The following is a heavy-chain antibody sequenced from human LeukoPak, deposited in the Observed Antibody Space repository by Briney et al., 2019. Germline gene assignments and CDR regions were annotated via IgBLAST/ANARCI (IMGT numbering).Heavy chain of an antibody. CDR2: INHSGST. V-gene: IGHV4-34*01. CDR1: GGSSSGYY. CDR3: ARVGVGYSYGYAGDY. D-gene: IGHD5-18*01. Sequence: SETLSLTCAVCGGSSSGYYWSWIRQPPGKGLEWIGEINHSGSTNYNPSLKSRVTISVDTSKNQFSLKLSSVTAADTAVYYCARVGVGYSYGYAGDYWGQGTLVTVSS. J-gene: IGHJ4*02.